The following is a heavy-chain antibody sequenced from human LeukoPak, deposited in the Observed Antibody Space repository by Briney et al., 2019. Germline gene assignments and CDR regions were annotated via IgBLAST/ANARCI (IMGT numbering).Heavy chain of an antibody. Sequence: SETLSLTCTVSGGSISSYYWSWIRQPPGKGLEWIGYIYYSGSTKYNPSLKSRVTISVGASKTQFSLKLSSVTAADTAVYYCARHLYSSGWYFQHWGQGTLVTVSS. CDR3: ARHLYSSGWYFQH. V-gene: IGHV4-59*08. D-gene: IGHD6-19*01. CDR2: IYYSGST. J-gene: IGHJ1*01. CDR1: GGSISSYY.